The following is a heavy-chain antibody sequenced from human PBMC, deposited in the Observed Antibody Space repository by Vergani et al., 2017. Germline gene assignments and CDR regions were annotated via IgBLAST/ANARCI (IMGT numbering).Heavy chain of an antibody. CDR2: IIPVLGKT. V-gene: IGHV1-69*02. D-gene: IGHD1-7*01. J-gene: IGHJ5*01. CDR1: GATFRSNT. CDR3: GHIPPFNWNYGWVDF. Sequence: QVQLVQSGAEVKKPGSSVKVSCKASGATFRSNTISWVRQVPGQGLEWMGRIIPVLGKTKYAQDFQGRLTITADTSTSTAYMELTSLRSQDTAVYYCGHIPPFNWNYGWVDFWGQGILVTVSS.